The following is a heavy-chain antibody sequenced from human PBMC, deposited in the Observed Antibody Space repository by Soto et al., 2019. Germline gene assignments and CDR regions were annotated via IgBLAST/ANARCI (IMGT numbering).Heavy chain of an antibody. Sequence: ASVKVSCKASGYTFTDYYMHWVRQAPGQGLEWMGWINPKTGGTNYVQKFQGRVTMTRDTSITTAYMELSSLRSEDTAVYYCARRGYSSSWYYYYYYGMDVWGQGTTVTVSS. CDR3: ARRGYSSSWYYYYYYGMDV. J-gene: IGHJ6*02. V-gene: IGHV1-2*02. D-gene: IGHD6-13*01. CDR1: GYTFTDYY. CDR2: INPKTGGT.